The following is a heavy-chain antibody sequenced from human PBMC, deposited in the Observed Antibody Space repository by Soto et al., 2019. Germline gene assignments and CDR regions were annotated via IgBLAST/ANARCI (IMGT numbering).Heavy chain of an antibody. Sequence: QPGGSLRLSCAASGFTFSSYGMHWVRQAPGKGLEWVAVISYDGSNKYYADSVKGRFTISRDNSKNTLYLQMNSLRAEDTAVYYCAKPRRIAAGWFDPWGQGTLVTVSS. CDR2: ISYDGSNK. CDR3: AKPRRIAAGWFDP. J-gene: IGHJ5*02. CDR1: GFTFSSYG. D-gene: IGHD6-25*01. V-gene: IGHV3-30*18.